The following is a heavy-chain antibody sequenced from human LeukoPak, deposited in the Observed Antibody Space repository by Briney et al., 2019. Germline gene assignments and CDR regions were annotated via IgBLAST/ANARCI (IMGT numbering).Heavy chain of an antibody. CDR1: GFTFSSYS. D-gene: IGHD3-16*01. CDR2: ISSSSGYI. CDR3: ARGTFDGFDP. V-gene: IGHV3-21*01. Sequence: GGSLRLSCAASGFTFSSYSMNWVRQAPGKGLEWVSSISSSSGYIYYADSVKGRFTISRDNAKNSLYLQMNSLRAEDTAVYYCARGTFDGFDPWGQGTLVTVSS. J-gene: IGHJ5*02.